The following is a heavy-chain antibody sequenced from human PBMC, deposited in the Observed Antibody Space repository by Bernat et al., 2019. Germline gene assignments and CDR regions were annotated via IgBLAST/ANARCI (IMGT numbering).Heavy chain of an antibody. V-gene: IGHV3-74*01. CDR1: GFTFSSYW. D-gene: IGHD4-11*01. J-gene: IGHJ5*02. Sequence: EVQLVESGGGLVQPGGSLRLSCAASGFTFSSYWMHWVRQAPGKGLVWVSRINSDGSSTSYADSVKGRFTISRDNAKNTLYLQMNSLRAEDTAVYYCARAYSNYGGEYNWFDPWGQGTLVTVSS. CDR3: ARAYSNYGGEYNWFDP. CDR2: INSDGSST.